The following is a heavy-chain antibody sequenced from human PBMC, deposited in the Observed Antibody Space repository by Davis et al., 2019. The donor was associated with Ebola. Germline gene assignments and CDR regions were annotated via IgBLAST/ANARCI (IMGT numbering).Heavy chain of an antibody. CDR2: ISAYNGNT. V-gene: IGHV1-18*01. Sequence: ASVKVSCKASGGTFSSYAISWVRQAPGQGLEWMGWISAYNGNTNYAQKLQGRVTMTTDTSTSTAYMELRSLRSDDTAVYYCARRRFLEWLLDYWGQGTLVTVSS. J-gene: IGHJ4*02. CDR3: ARRRFLEWLLDY. CDR1: GGTFSSYA. D-gene: IGHD3-3*01.